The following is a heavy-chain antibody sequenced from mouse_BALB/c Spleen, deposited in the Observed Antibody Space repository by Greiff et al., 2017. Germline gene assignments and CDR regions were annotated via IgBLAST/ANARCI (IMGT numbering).Heavy chain of an antibody. CDR3: ARDWCCIPWFAY. CDR1: GFTFTDYY. Sequence: EVMLVESGGGLVQPGGSLRLSCATSGFTFTDYYMSWVRQPPGKALEWLGFIRNKANGYTTEYSASVKGRFTISRDNSQSILYLQMNTLRAEDSATYYCARDWCCIPWFAYWGQGTLVTVSA. CDR2: IRNKANGYTT. V-gene: IGHV7-3*02. D-gene: IGHD1-1*02. J-gene: IGHJ3*01.